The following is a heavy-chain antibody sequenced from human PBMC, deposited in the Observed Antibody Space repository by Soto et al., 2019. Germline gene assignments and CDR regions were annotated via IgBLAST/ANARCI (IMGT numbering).Heavy chain of an antibody. V-gene: IGHV3-23*01. CDR2: INSDGAT. CDR1: GFTFSDYA. Sequence: GGSLRLSCAASGFTFSDYAMSWVRQAPGKGLEWVSVINSDGATYYADSVQGRFSISRDNSKSTLYLQMNSLSVEDTAIYYCASRPRGSVAGTLDSWGQGSLVTVSS. J-gene: IGHJ5*01. D-gene: IGHD6-19*01. CDR3: ASRPRGSVAGTLDS.